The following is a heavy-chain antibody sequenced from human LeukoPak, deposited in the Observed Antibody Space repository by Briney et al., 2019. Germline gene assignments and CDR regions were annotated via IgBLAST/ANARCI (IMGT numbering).Heavy chain of an antibody. CDR2: IYPGDSDT. J-gene: IGHJ4*02. D-gene: IGHD2-15*01. CDR3: ARRYCSGGSCYHFDY. Sequence: GESLKISWKGSGYSFTSYWIGWVRQMPGKGLEWMGIIYPGDSDTRYSPSFQGQVTTSADKSISTAYLQWSSLKASDTAMYYCARRYCSGGSCYHFDYWGQGTLVTVSS. V-gene: IGHV5-51*01. CDR1: GYSFTSYW.